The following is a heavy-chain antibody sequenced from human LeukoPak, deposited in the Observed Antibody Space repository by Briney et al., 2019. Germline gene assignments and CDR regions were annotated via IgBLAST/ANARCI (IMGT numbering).Heavy chain of an antibody. Sequence: SETLSLTCAVYGGSFSGYYWSWIRQPPGKGLEWIGEINHSGSTNYNPSLKSRVTISVDTSKNQFSLKLGSVTAADTAVYYCARPYSSSRGHWGQGTLVTVSS. CDR2: INHSGST. CDR1: GGSFSGYY. CDR3: ARPYSSSRGH. V-gene: IGHV4-34*01. D-gene: IGHD6-6*01. J-gene: IGHJ4*02.